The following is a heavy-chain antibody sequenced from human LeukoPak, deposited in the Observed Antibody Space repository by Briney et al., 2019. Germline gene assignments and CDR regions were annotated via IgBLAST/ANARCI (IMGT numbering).Heavy chain of an antibody. CDR2: IYTSGST. CDR3: ARDLRAGYYDSSGPFDY. D-gene: IGHD3-22*01. V-gene: IGHV4-61*02. Sequence: SQTLSLTCTVSGDSISSGSYYWSWIRQPAGKGLEWIGRIYTSGSTNYNPSLKSRVTISVDTSKNQFSLKLSSVTAADTAVYYCARDLRAGYYDSSGPFDYRGQGTLVTVSS. J-gene: IGHJ4*02. CDR1: GDSISSGSYY.